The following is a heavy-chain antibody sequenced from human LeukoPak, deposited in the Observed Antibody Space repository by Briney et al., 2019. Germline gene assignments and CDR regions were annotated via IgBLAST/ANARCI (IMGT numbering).Heavy chain of an antibody. J-gene: IGHJ4*02. CDR1: GFTVSTNY. CDR3: ASERNYYGSGSYY. D-gene: IGHD3-10*01. CDR2: IYSGGGT. V-gene: IGHV3-66*01. Sequence: PGGSLRLSCAASGFTVSTNYMSWVRQAPGKGLEWVSVIYSGGGTYYADSVKGRFTISRDNSKNTLYLQMNSLRAEDTAVYYCASERNYYGSGSYYWGQGTLVTVSS.